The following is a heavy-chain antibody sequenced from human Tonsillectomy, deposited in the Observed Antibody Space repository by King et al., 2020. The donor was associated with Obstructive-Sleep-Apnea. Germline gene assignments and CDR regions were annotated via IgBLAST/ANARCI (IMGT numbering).Heavy chain of an antibody. CDR1: GFTFDDYA. CDR2: SSWNSGTI. V-gene: IGHV3-9*01. CDR3: AKDRAPLYGSVSYGLDP. Sequence: VQLVESGGGLVQPGRSLRLSCAASGFTFDDYAMHWVRQAPGKGLEWVSGSSWNSGTIGYADSVKGRVTISRDNAKNSLYLQMNSLRAEDTALYYCAKDRAPLYGSVSYGLDPWGQGSLVTVSS. J-gene: IGHJ5*02. D-gene: IGHD3-10*01.